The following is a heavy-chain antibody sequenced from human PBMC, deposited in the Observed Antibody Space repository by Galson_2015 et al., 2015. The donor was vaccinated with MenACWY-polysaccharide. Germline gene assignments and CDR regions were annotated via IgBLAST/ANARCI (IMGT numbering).Heavy chain of an antibody. CDR3: ASSIAARPGLGY. J-gene: IGHJ3*01. CDR2: IIPIFGTA. Sequence: SVKVSCKASGGTFSSYAISWVRQAPGQGLEWMGGIIPIFGTANYAQKFQGRVTITADESTSTAYMELSSLRSEDTAVYYCASSIAARPGLGYWGQGTMVAVSS. CDR1: GGTFSSYA. D-gene: IGHD6-6*01. V-gene: IGHV1-69*13.